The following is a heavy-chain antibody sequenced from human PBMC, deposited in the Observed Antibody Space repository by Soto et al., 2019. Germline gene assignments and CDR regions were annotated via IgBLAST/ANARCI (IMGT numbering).Heavy chain of an antibody. CDR1: GGTFSSYA. J-gene: IGHJ6*02. D-gene: IGHD3-10*01. V-gene: IGHV1-69*13. Sequence: GASVKVSCKASGGTFSSYAISWVRQAPGQGLEWMGGIIPIFGTANYAQKFQGRVTITADESTSTAYMELSSLRSEDTAVYYCARAKYYYGSGSYYFPMDVWGQGTTVTVSS. CDR2: IIPIFGTA. CDR3: ARAKYYYGSGSYYFPMDV.